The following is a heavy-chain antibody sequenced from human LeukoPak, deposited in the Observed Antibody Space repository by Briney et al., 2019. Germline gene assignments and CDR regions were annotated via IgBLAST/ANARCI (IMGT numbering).Heavy chain of an antibody. CDR2: ISAYNGNT. V-gene: IGHV1-18*01. D-gene: IGHD3-3*01. CDR3: ARVPTIFGVVIPSIDY. CDR1: GYTSTNYG. Sequence: ASVKVSCKASGYTSTNYGISWVRQAPGQGLEWMGWISAYNGNTNYAQKPQGRVTMTTDTSTSTAHMELRSLRSDDTAVYYCARVPTIFGVVIPSIDYWGQGTLVTVSS. J-gene: IGHJ4*02.